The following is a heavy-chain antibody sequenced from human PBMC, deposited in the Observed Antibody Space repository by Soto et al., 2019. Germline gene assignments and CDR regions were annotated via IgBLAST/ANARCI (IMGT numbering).Heavy chain of an antibody. J-gene: IGHJ4*02. CDR1: GGTFSSYA. Sequence: QVQLVQSGAEVKKPGSSVKVSCKASGGTFSSYAISWVRQAPGQGLEWMGGIIPIFGTANYAQKFQGRVTITADESTSTAYMELSSLRSEDTAVYYCAREPNIVVVPAASYCDYWGQGTLVTVSS. CDR2: IIPIFGTA. V-gene: IGHV1-69*01. D-gene: IGHD2-2*01. CDR3: AREPNIVVVPAASYCDY.